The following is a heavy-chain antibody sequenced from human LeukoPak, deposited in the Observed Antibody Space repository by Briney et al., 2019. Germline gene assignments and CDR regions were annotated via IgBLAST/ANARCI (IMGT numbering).Heavy chain of an antibody. CDR2: MNPNRGNT. J-gene: IGHJ4*02. Sequence: GASVKVSCKASGYTFTSYDINWVRQATGQGLEWMGWMNPNRGNTGYAQKFQGRVTMTRNTSISTAYMELSSLRSEDTAVYYCARVEGYCSGGSCYRRPPGDYWGQGTLVTVSS. V-gene: IGHV1-8*01. CDR1: GYTFTSYD. D-gene: IGHD2-15*01. CDR3: ARVEGYCSGGSCYRRPPGDY.